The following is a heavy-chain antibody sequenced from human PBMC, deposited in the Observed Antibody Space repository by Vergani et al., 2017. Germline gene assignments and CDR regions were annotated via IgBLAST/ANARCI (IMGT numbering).Heavy chain of an antibody. J-gene: IGHJ4*02. D-gene: IGHD6-25*01. CDR1: GYSFTNYW. CDR2: IHPADSDT. Sequence: EVQLVQSGAEVKKPGESLKISCQISGYSFTNYWIGWVRQMPGKGLEWMGIIHPADSDTRYSPSFQGQVTISVAKSISTAYLQRSSLSTSDSAMYYCARVYGHDSSGSEYFDYWGQGTLVTVSS. CDR3: ARVYGHDSSGSEYFDY. V-gene: IGHV5-51*01.